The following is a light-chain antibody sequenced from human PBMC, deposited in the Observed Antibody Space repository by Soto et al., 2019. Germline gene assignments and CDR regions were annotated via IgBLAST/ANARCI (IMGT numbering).Light chain of an antibody. J-gene: IGKJ1*01. CDR2: KAS. V-gene: IGKV1-5*03. CDR3: QQYNNYGSWT. CDR1: QSISAW. Sequence: DIQMTQSPSTLSASVGDRVTITCRASQSISAWLAWYQQKPGKAPKLLIYKASSLESGVPSRFSGSGFGTDFTLTISSLQPDDFATYYCQQYNNYGSWTFGQGTKVEIK.